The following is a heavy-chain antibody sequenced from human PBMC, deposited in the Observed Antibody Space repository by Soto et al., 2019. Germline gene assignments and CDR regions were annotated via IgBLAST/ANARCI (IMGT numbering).Heavy chain of an antibody. CDR3: ATSGDGYYYYGMDV. D-gene: IGHD3-10*01. J-gene: IGHJ6*02. CDR2: IYYSGST. V-gene: IGHV4-39*01. CDR1: GGSISSSSYY. Sequence: SETLSLTCTVSGGSISSSSYYWGWIRQPPGKGLEWIGSIYYSGSTYYNPSLKSRVTISVDTSKNQFSLKLSSVTAADTAVYYCATSGDGYYYYGMDVWGQGTTVTVSS.